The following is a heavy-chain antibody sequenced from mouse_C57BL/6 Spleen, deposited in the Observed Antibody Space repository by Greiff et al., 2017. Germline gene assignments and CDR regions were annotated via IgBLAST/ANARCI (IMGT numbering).Heavy chain of an antibody. V-gene: IGHV1-53*01. CDR2: INPSNGGT. D-gene: IGHD2-4*01. J-gene: IGHJ4*01. Sequence: VQLQQPGTELVKPGASVKLSCKASGYTFTSYWMHWVKQRPGQGLEWIGNINPSNGGTNYNEKFKSKATLTVDKSSSTAYMQLSSLTSEDSAVYYCARSGLRDYYAMDYWGQGTSVTVSS. CDR3: ARSGLRDYYAMDY. CDR1: GYTFTSYW.